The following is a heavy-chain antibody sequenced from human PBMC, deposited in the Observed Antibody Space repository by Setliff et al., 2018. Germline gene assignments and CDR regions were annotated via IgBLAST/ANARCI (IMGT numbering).Heavy chain of an antibody. V-gene: IGHV1-18*01. Sequence: ASVKVSCKASAKTFTAYYVHWVRQAPGQGLEWMGWISAYTGNTNYAQKLQGRVSMTTDTSTSTAYMELRSLTSDDTAVYYCSRLVRYCTTTTCQRASGAEFWGQGTLVTVSS. CDR1: AKTFTAYY. J-gene: IGHJ4*02. CDR3: SRLVRYCTTTTCQRASGAEF. D-gene: IGHD2-8*01. CDR2: ISAYTGNT.